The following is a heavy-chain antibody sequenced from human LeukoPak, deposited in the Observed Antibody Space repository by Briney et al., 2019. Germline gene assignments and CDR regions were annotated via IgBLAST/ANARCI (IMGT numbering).Heavy chain of an antibody. CDR1: GFTFSSYG. Sequence: GGSLRLSCAASGFTFSSYGMHWVRQAPGKGLEWVAVIWYDGSNKYYADSVKGRFTISRDNSKNTLYLQMNSLRAEDRAVYYCARVPGYYDSSGYGLGAFDIWGQGTMVTVSS. CDR3: ARVPGYYDSSGYGLGAFDI. D-gene: IGHD3-22*01. J-gene: IGHJ3*02. V-gene: IGHV3-33*01. CDR2: IWYDGSNK.